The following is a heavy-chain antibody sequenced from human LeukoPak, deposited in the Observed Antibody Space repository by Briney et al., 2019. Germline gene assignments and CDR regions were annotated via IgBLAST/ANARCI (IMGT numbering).Heavy chain of an antibody. J-gene: IGHJ6*02. CDR2: IYTSGST. V-gene: IGHV4-61*02. D-gene: IGHD4/OR15-4a*01. Sequence: SETLSLTCTVSGGSISSGRYYWSWIRQPAGKGLEWIGRIYTSGSTNYNPSLKSRVTISVDTSKNQFSLKLSSVTAADTAVYYCTVTADDYGYYYGMDVWGQGTTVTVSS. CDR3: TVTADDYGYYYGMDV. CDR1: GGSISSGRYY.